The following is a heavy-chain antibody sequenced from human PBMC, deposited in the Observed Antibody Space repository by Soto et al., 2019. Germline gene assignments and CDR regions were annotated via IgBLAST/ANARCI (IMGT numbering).Heavy chain of an antibody. CDR3: ARDANYYDSSGYLI. V-gene: IGHV1-18*01. D-gene: IGHD3-22*01. CDR2: ISAYNGNT. Sequence: XSVKISFKASVYTFTIYGIRRVRQAPGQGLEWMGWISAYNGNTNYAQKLQGRVTMTTDTSTSTAYMELRSLRSDDTAVYYCARDANYYDSSGYLIWGQGPLVTVSS. CDR1: VYTFTIYG. J-gene: IGHJ4*02.